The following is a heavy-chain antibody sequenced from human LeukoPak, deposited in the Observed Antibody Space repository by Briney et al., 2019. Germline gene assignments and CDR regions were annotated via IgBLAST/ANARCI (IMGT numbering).Heavy chain of an antibody. J-gene: IGHJ3*02. CDR1: GGSISSYY. V-gene: IGHV4-4*07. D-gene: IGHD6-13*01. Sequence: SETLSLTCTVSGGSISSYYWSWIRQPAGKGLEWIGRIYTSGSTNYNPSLKSRVTMSVDTSKNQFPLKLSSVTAADTAVYYCARDGSSSSWEPDAFDIWGQGTMVTVSS. CDR3: ARDGSSSSWEPDAFDI. CDR2: IYTSGST.